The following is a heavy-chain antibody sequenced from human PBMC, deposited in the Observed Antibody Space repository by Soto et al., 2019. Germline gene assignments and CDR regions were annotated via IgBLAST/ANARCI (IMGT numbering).Heavy chain of an antibody. V-gene: IGHV3-30*03. CDR3: ARDQRRDYDFWSAYSLGFDH. J-gene: IGHJ4*02. CDR2: ISYDGSNK. Sequence: GGSLRLSCAASGFTFSRYGMHWVRQAPGRGLEWVAVISYDGSNKYYADSVKGRFTISRDNSKNTLYLDLNSLRSEDTAVYYCARDQRRDYDFWSAYSLGFDHWGQGTQVTVSS. D-gene: IGHD3-3*01. CDR1: GFTFSRYG.